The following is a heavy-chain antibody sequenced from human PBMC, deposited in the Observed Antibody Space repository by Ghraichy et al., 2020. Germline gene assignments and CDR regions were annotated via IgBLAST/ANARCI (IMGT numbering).Heavy chain of an antibody. CDR3: ARDRLRRVVASFDY. CDR2: IYYSGST. Sequence: SQTLSLTCTVSDGSVSSDGYYWSWIRQPPGKGLEWLGYIYYSGSTKYNPSLRSRVTISLDTSKNQFSLRLTSVTAADTAVYYCARDRLRRVVASFDYWGQGNLVTVSS. D-gene: IGHD2-21*01. V-gene: IGHV4-61*08. CDR1: DGSVSSDGYY. J-gene: IGHJ4*02.